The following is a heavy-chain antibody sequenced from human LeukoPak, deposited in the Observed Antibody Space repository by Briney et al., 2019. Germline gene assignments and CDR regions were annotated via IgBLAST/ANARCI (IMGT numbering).Heavy chain of an antibody. CDR2: IYYSGST. Sequence: PSETLSLTCTVSGGSISSSSYYWGWIRQPPGKGLEWIGSIYYSGSTYYNPSLKSRVTISVDTSKNQFSLKLSSVTAADTAVYYCARTEGPAYLFDYWGQGTLVTVSS. CDR1: GGSISSSSYY. J-gene: IGHJ4*02. D-gene: IGHD3-16*01. CDR3: ARTEGPAYLFDY. V-gene: IGHV4-39*07.